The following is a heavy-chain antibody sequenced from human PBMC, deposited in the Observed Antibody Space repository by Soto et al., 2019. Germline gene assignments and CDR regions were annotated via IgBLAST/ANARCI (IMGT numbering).Heavy chain of an antibody. Sequence: SETLSLTCAASGGSISSSNWWSWVRQPPGKGLEWIGEIYHSGSTNYNPSLKSRVTISVDKSKNQFSLKLSSVTAADTAVYYCARDSFWSGYPFFDYWGQGTLVTVSS. CDR2: IYHSGST. J-gene: IGHJ4*02. D-gene: IGHD3-3*01. CDR3: ARDSFWSGYPFFDY. V-gene: IGHV4-4*02. CDR1: GGSISSSNW.